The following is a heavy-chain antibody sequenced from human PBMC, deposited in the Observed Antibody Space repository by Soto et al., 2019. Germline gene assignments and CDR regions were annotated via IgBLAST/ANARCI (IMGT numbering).Heavy chain of an antibody. J-gene: IGHJ6*03. CDR2: MNPNSGNT. D-gene: IGHD3-9*01. V-gene: IGHV1-8*01. CDR1: GYTFTSYD. CDR3: ARYTYDILTGYRDYYYYMDV. Sequence: GASVKVSCKASGYTFTSYDINWVRQATGQGLEWMGWMNPNSGNTGYAQKFQGRVTMTRNTSISTAYMELSSLRSEDTAVYYCARYTYDILTGYRDYYYYMDVWGKGTTVTVSS.